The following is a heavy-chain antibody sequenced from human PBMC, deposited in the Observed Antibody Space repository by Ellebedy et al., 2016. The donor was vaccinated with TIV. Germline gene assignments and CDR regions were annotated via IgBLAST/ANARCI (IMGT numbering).Heavy chain of an antibody. CDR1: GGSISSSSYH. J-gene: IGHJ6*02. Sequence: MPSETLSLTCRVSGGSISSSSYHWAWIRQPPGKGLEWMGNLYYGGSNHYSPSLKSRITLAVDTSTNQFSLKLRSVTAADTAVYYCYYGMDVWGLGTTVIVSS. CDR2: LYYGGSN. V-gene: IGHV4-39*01. CDR3: YYGMDV.